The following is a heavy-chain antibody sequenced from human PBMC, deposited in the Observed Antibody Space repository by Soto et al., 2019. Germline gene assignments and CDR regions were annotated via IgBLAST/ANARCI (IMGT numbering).Heavy chain of an antibody. V-gene: IGHV3-21*01. CDR1: GFTFSSYS. D-gene: IGHD2-2*01. CDR2: ISSSSSYI. Sequence: GGSLRLSCAASGFTFSSYSMNWVRQAPGKGLEWVSSISSSSSYIYYADSVKGRFTISRDNAKNSLYLQMNSLRAEDTAVYYCARDQGRVVPAATRYYYYGMDVWGQGTTVTVSS. CDR3: ARDQGRVVPAATRYYYYGMDV. J-gene: IGHJ6*02.